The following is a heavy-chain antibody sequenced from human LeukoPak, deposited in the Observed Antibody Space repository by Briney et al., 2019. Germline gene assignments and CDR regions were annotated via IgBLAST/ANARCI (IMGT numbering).Heavy chain of an antibody. CDR2: INPNSGGT. D-gene: IGHD4-17*01. J-gene: IGHJ4*02. CDR1: GYTFTGYY. CDR3: ARGVMTTVTFPFGY. Sequence: GASVRVSCKASGYTFTGYYMHWVRQAPGQGLEWMGWINPNSGGTNYAQKFQGRVTMTRDTSISTAYMELSRLRSDDTAVYYCARGVMTTVTFPFGYWGQGTLVTVSS. V-gene: IGHV1-2*02.